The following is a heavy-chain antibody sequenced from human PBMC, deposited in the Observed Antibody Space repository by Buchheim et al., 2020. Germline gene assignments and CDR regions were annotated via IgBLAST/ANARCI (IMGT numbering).Heavy chain of an antibody. CDR3: ARDHFITMIVVVIKHWYFDL. Sequence: EVQLLESGGGLVQPGGSLRLSCAASGFTFSSYWMSWVRQAPGKGLEWVANIKQDGSEKYYVDSVKGRFTISRDNAKNSLYLQMNSLRAEDTAVYYCARDHFITMIVVVIKHWYFDLWGRGTL. J-gene: IGHJ2*01. D-gene: IGHD3-22*01. CDR2: IKQDGSEK. CDR1: GFTFSSYW. V-gene: IGHV3-7*01.